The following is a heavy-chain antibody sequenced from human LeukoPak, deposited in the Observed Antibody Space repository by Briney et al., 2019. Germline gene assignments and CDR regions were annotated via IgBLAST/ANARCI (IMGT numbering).Heavy chain of an antibody. D-gene: IGHD3-9*01. CDR2: IYTSGST. J-gene: IGHJ4*02. CDR1: GFTFSSYA. V-gene: IGHV4-4*07. Sequence: GSLRLSCAASGFTFSSYAMSWVRQPAGKGLEWIGRIYTSGSTNYNPSLKSRVTMSVDTSKNQFSLKLSSVIAADTAVYYCARARYDILTGLEPWGQGTLVTVSS. CDR3: ARARYDILTGLEP.